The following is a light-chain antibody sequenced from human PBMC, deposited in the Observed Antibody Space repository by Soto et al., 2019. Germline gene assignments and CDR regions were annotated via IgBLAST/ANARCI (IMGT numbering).Light chain of an antibody. CDR2: SDD. CDR3: AALDGSKVV. V-gene: IGLV1-44*01. J-gene: IGLJ2*01. Sequence: QSVLTQPPSASGTPGQRVTISCSKSGSNVVGNAVNWYQHLPGTAPKLLMYSDDQRPSGVPDRFSGSKSGTSASLVINALQSEDEADFSCAALDGSKVVFGGGTKLTVL. CDR1: GSNVVGNA.